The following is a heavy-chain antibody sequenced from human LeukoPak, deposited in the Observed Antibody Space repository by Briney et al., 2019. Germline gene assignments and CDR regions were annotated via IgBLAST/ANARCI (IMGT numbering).Heavy chain of an antibody. D-gene: IGHD3-10*01. CDR2: INPNSGGT. Sequence: ASVKVSCKASGYTFTSYYMHWVRQAPGQGLEWMGWINPNSGGTNYAQKFQGRVTMTRDTSISTAYMELSRLRSDDTAVYYCARRWVRGVIITSKPYDAFDIWGQGTMVTVSS. V-gene: IGHV1-2*02. J-gene: IGHJ3*02. CDR1: GYTFTSYY. CDR3: ARRWVRGVIITSKPYDAFDI.